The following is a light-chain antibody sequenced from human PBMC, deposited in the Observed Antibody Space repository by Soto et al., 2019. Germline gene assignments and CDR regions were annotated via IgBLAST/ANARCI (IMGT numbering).Light chain of an antibody. CDR2: DAS. J-gene: IGKJ3*01. CDR1: QSVSSY. V-gene: IGKV3-11*01. Sequence: IVLTQSPATLSLSPGERATLSCRASQSVSSYLAWYQQKPGQAPRLLIYDASNRATGIPARFSGSGSGTDFTRTISSLEPEDFAVYYCQQRSNWPGFTFGPGTKVDIK. CDR3: QQRSNWPGFT.